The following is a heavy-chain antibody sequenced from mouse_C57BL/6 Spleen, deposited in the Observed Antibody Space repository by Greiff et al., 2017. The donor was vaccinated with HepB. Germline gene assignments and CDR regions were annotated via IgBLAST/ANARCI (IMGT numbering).Heavy chain of an antibody. CDR3: ARDSSGYVPFAY. V-gene: IGHV5-4*01. CDR2: ISDGGSYT. D-gene: IGHD3-2*02. J-gene: IGHJ3*01. Sequence: DVMLVESGGGLVKPGGSLKLSCAASGFTFSSYAMSWVRQTPEKRLEWVATISDGGSYTYYPDNVKGRFTISRDNAKNNLYLQMSHLKSEDTAMYYCARDSSGYVPFAYWGQGTLVTVSA. CDR1: GFTFSSYA.